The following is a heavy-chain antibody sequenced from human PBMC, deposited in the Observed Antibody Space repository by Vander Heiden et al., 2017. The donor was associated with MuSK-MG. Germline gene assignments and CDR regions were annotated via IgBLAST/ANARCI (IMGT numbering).Heavy chain of an antibody. D-gene: IGHD2-21*02. J-gene: IGHJ3*02. Sequence: QLQLQESGPGLVKPSETLSLTCTVSGGSISSSNHYWGWIRQPPGKGLEWIGSIYYSGSTYYHPSLKSRVTISVDTSKNQFSLKLSSVTAADTAVYYCATFKEVVVTAIDAFDIWGQGTMVTVSS. CDR2: IYYSGST. CDR3: ATFKEVVVTAIDAFDI. CDR1: GGSISSSNHY. V-gene: IGHV4-39*01.